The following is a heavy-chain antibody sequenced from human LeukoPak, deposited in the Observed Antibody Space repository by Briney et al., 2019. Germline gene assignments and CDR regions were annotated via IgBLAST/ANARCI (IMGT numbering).Heavy chain of an antibody. D-gene: IGHD2-2*01. J-gene: IGHJ5*02. CDR2: INPNSGGT. V-gene: IGHV1-2*02. CDR1: RYTFTGYY. Sequence: ASVKVSCKASRYTFTGYYMHWVRQAPGQGLEWMGWINPNSGGTNYAQKFQGRVTMTRDTSISTAYMELSRLRSDDTAVYYCARVHCNSTSCTTAMWNWFDPWGQGTLVTVSS. CDR3: ARVHCNSTSCTTAMWNWFDP.